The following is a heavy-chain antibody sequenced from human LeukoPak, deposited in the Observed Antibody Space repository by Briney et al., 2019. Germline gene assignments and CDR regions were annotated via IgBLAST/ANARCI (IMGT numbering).Heavy chain of an antibody. D-gene: IGHD5-18*01. CDR2: INHSGST. Sequence: SETLSLTCAVYGGSFSGYYWSWIRQPPGKGLEWIGEINHSGSTNYNPSLKSRVTISVDTSKNQFSLKLSSVTAADTAVYYCARGEAQHGYGYGPYYFDYWGQGTLVTVSS. J-gene: IGHJ4*02. CDR3: ARGEAQHGYGYGPYYFDY. CDR1: GGSFSGYY. V-gene: IGHV4-34*01.